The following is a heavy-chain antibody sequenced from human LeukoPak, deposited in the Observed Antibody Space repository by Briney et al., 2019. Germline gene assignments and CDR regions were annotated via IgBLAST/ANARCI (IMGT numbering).Heavy chain of an antibody. CDR1: GFTFSSFE. J-gene: IGHJ5*02. CDR3: ASQSFGRFDP. V-gene: IGHV3-48*03. Sequence: GGSLRLSCAASGFTFSSFEMNWVRQAPGKGLEWVSYISGSGSSIYYAGSVKGRFTISRDNAKNSLYLQMNSLRAEDTAVYYCASQSFGRFDPWGQGTRVTVSS. CDR2: ISGSGSSI. D-gene: IGHD3-16*01.